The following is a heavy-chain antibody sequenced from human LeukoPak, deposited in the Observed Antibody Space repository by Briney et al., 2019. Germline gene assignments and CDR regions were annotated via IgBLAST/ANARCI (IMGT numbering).Heavy chain of an antibody. J-gene: IGHJ1*01. CDR1: GFTVNSNY. CDR3: ASMYFSQYLQH. CDR2: IYSGGST. Sequence: GGSLRLSCAASGFTVNSNYMSWVRQAPGKGLEWVSVIYSGGSTYYADSVKGRFTISRDNSKNTLYLQMNSLRAEDTAVYYCASMYFSQYLQHWGQGTLVTVSS. V-gene: IGHV3-53*01. D-gene: IGHD2-8*01.